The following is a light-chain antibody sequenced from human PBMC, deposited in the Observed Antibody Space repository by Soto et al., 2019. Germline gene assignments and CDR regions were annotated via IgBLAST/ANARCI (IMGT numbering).Light chain of an antibody. Sequence: DIQMTQSPSSLSASVGDRVTITCRASQRFSRYLSWYQQKPGKAPKVLIYAASTLQTGVPLRFSGSGSGTDFTLAISSLQPEDAATYSFQQSYNTPLSFGGVTKVDIK. V-gene: IGKV1-39*01. CDR2: AAS. CDR3: QQSYNTPLS. J-gene: IGKJ4*01. CDR1: QRFSRY.